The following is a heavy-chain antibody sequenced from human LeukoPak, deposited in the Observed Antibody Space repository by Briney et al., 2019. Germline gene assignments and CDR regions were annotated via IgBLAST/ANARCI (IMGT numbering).Heavy chain of an antibody. V-gene: IGHV3-23*01. CDR3: AKDHSGTWDYLDY. CDR2: ISGSGRNT. Sequence: GGSLRLSCAASGLTFSSYAMSWVRRAPGRGLEWVSTISGSGRNTDYADSVKGRFTISRDNSKNTFYLQMNSLRAEDTALYYCAKDHSGTWDYLDYWGQGTLVTVSS. CDR1: GLTFSSYA. D-gene: IGHD1-26*01. J-gene: IGHJ4*02.